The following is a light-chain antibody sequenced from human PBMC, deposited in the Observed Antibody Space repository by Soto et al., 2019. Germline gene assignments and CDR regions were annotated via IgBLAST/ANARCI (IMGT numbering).Light chain of an antibody. J-gene: IGKJ2*01. CDR2: AAS. V-gene: IGKV1-39*01. CDR1: QSIGSY. CDR3: QQSYSTPYT. Sequence: DIQVTQSPSSLSASVGDRVTITCRASQSIGSYLVWYQHKPGQAPNLLIYAASSLQSGVPSRVSGSGSGTDLTLTISSLQPEDSATYYCQQSYSTPYTFGQGTKLDIK.